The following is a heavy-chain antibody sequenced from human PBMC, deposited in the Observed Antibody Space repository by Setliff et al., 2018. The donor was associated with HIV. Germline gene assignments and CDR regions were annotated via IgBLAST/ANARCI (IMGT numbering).Heavy chain of an antibody. Sequence: ASVKVSCKASGYTFNNYGVMWVRQAPGQGLEWMGWISGYGNRKYAQKFEGRLTETTDTSTSTAYMELRTLRSDDTAVYFCASGRGIYGSGALEAYDIWGQGTMVTVSS. V-gene: IGHV1-18*01. CDR1: GYTFNNYG. CDR3: ASGRGIYGSGALEAYDI. CDR2: ISGYGNR. D-gene: IGHD3-10*01. J-gene: IGHJ3*02.